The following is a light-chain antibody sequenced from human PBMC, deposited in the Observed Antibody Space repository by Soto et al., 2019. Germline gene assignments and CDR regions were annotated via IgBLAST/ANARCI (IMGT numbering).Light chain of an antibody. J-gene: IGLJ3*02. CDR3: AVWDGSLNGWV. Sequence: QSVLTQPPSASGTPGQRVTISRSGSSSNIGTNTVNWYQQFPGTAPELLIYSNDQRPSGVPDRFSGSKSGTSASLAIGGLQSDDEADYYCAVWDGSLNGWVFGGGTKVTVL. CDR2: SND. CDR1: SSNIGTNT. V-gene: IGLV1-44*01.